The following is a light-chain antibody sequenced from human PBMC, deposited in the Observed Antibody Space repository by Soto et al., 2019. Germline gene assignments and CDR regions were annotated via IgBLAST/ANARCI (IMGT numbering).Light chain of an antibody. J-gene: IGKJ5*01. V-gene: IGKV3-11*01. CDR2: GAS. Sequence: EIVWTQSPATLSLSPGERATLSCRASQSVSSYLAWYQQKPGQAPRLLIYGASTRATGVPARFSGSGSGTEFTLTISSLQPDEFATYYCQQANSFPITFGDGRRLEIK. CDR3: QQANSFPIT. CDR1: QSVSSY.